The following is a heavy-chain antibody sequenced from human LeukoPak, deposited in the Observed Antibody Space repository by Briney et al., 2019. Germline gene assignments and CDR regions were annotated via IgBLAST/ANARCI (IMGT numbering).Heavy chain of an antibody. Sequence: SETLSLTCTVSGDSIGSSFWNWIRQPAGKGLEWIGRIYTSGSTNYNPSLKSRVTMSVDTSKNQFSPKLSSVTAADTAVYYCTRDFAYWGQGTLVTVSS. J-gene: IGHJ4*02. CDR3: TRDFAY. V-gene: IGHV4-4*07. CDR2: IYTSGST. CDR1: GDSIGSSF. D-gene: IGHD2-21*01.